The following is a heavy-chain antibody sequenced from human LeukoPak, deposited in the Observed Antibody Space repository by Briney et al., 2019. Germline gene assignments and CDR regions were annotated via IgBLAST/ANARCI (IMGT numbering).Heavy chain of an antibody. Sequence: SETLSLTCSVSGDSISSFYWSWIRQPPGKGLEWIGFIYYSGSTNYNPSLESRVTISVDTSKNQFSLKLSSVTAADTAVYYCARGPDYPYYMDVWGKGTTVTVSS. V-gene: IGHV4-59*08. CDR2: IYYSGST. CDR3: ARGPDYPYYMDV. J-gene: IGHJ6*03. CDR1: GDSISSFY.